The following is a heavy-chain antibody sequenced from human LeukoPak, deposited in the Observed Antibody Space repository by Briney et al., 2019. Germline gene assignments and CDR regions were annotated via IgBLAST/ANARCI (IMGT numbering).Heavy chain of an antibody. J-gene: IGHJ6*03. CDR2: INPNSGGT. CDR3: ARLNKGYYYDSSSREGYYYMDV. CDR1: GYTFTGYY. V-gene: IGHV1-2*02. Sequence: ASVKVSCKASGYTFTGYYMHWVRQAPGQGLEWMGWINPNSGGTNYAQKFQGRVTMTRDTSISTAYMELSRLRSDDTAVYYCARLNKGYYYDSSSREGYYYMDVWGKGTTVTVSS. D-gene: IGHD3-22*01.